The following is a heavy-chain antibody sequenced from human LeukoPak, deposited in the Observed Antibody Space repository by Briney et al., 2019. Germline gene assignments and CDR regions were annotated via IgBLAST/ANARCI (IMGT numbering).Heavy chain of an antibody. CDR3: AKDDHGGSGCRDCFDQ. J-gene: IGHJ4*02. Sequence: GGSLRLSCAASGFPFSSYDTSWVRQAPGRGLEWVSAIGGGGTPYYADSVKGRFTISRDNSKNTLYLQMNSLRAEDTAVYYCAKDDHGGSGCRDCFDQWGQGTLVTVSS. CDR2: IGGGGTP. D-gene: IGHD6-25*01. CDR1: GFPFSSYD. V-gene: IGHV3-23*01.